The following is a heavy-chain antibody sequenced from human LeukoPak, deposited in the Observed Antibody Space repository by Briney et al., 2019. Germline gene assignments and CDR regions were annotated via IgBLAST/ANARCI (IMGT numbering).Heavy chain of an antibody. CDR2: IYTSGST. J-gene: IGHJ4*02. CDR1: GGSLSSGSYY. D-gene: IGHD3-3*01. V-gene: IGHV4-61*02. Sequence: SQTLSLTCTVSGGSLSSGSYYCSWIRQPAGEGLEWIGRIYTSGSTNYNPSLKSRVTISVDTSKNQFSLKLSSATAADTAVYYCARSDTIFGVVIQNAHEFDYWGQGTLVTVSS. CDR3: ARSDTIFGVVIQNAHEFDY.